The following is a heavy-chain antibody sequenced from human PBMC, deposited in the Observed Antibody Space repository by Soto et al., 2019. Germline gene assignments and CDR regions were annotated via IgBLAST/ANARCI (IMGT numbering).Heavy chain of an antibody. CDR3: ARGNAFPTKGYSYGHDAFDI. CDR1: GYTFTSYG. Sequence: GASVKVSCKASGYTFTSYGISLVRQAPGQGLEWMGWISAYNGNTNYAQKLQGRVTMTTDTSTSTAYMELRSLRSDDTAVYYCARGNAFPTKGYSYGHDAFDIWGQGTMVTVSS. CDR2: ISAYNGNT. J-gene: IGHJ3*02. V-gene: IGHV1-18*01. D-gene: IGHD5-18*01.